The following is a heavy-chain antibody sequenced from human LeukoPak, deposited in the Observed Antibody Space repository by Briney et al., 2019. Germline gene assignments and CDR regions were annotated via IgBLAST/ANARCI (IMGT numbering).Heavy chain of an antibody. CDR1: GGSFSGYY. Sequence: SATLSLTCAVYGGSFSGYYWSWIRQPPGKGLEWIGEINHSGSTNYNPSLKSRVTISVDTSKNQFSLKLSSVTAADTAVYYCARGRTDIVVVVAAPALDYWGQGTLVTVSP. V-gene: IGHV4-34*01. D-gene: IGHD2-15*01. CDR2: INHSGST. J-gene: IGHJ4*02. CDR3: ARGRTDIVVVVAAPALDY.